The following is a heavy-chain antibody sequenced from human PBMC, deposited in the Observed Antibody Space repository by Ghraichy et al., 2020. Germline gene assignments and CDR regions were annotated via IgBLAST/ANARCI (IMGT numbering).Heavy chain of an antibody. CDR3: ARLGSSWYGRGWFDP. CDR2: IYYSGST. V-gene: IGHV4-39*01. CDR1: GGSISSSSYY. J-gene: IGHJ5*02. Sequence: SETLSLTCTVSGGSISSSSYYWGWIRQPPGKGLEWIGSIYYSGSTYYNPSLKSRVTISVDTSKNQFSLNLSSVTAADTAVYYCARLGSSWYGRGWFDPWGQGTLVTVSS. D-gene: IGHD6-13*01.